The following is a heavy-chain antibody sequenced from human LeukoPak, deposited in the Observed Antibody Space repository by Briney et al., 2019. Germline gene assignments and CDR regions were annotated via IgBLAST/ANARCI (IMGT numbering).Heavy chain of an antibody. Sequence: PGGSLRLSCAASGFTFSSYAMHWVRQAPGQGLVWVSRIHSDGSSTRYADSVKGRFTISRDNAKNTVYLQMNSLRAEDTAVYYCARGVGGDSRFDPWGQGTLVTVSS. D-gene: IGHD1-26*01. CDR3: ARGVGGDSRFDP. CDR2: IHSDGSST. CDR1: GFTFSSYA. J-gene: IGHJ5*02. V-gene: IGHV3-74*01.